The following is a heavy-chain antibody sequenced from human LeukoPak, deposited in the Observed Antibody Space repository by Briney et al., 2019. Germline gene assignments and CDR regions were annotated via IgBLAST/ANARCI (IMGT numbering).Heavy chain of an antibody. D-gene: IGHD5-12*01. CDR1: DDSITMYY. V-gene: IGHV4-59*12. Sequence: SETLSLTCSVSDDSITMYYWTWIRQPPGKGLEWIGYVDHTGSTNFNPSLNGRVSISRDTSKNQFSLKLSSVTAADTAVYYCARVSSVWMKDYYYYMDVWGKGTTVTVSS. CDR3: ARVSSVWMKDYYYYMDV. CDR2: VDHTGST. J-gene: IGHJ6*03.